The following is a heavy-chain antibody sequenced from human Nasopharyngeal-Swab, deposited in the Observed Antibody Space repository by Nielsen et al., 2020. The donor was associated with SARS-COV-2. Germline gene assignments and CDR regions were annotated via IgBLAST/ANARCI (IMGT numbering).Heavy chain of an antibody. V-gene: IGHV3-11*06. J-gene: IGHJ4*02. D-gene: IGHD5-18*01. Sequence: GESLKISCAASGFTFSDYYMSWIRQAPGKGLEWVSYISSSSSYTNYPDSVKGRFTISRDNAKNSLYLQMNSLRAEDTAVYYCARDVNSYGYVSDYWGQGTLVTVSS. CDR1: GFTFSDYY. CDR3: ARDVNSYGYVSDY. CDR2: ISSSSSYT.